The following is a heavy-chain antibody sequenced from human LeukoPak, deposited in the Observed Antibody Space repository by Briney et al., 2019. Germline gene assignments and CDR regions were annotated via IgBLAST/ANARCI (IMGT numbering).Heavy chain of an antibody. V-gene: IGHV3-23*01. CDR3: AKDSVLRYFDWLSFIDY. D-gene: IGHD3-9*01. Sequence: GGSLRLSCAASGFTFSSYAMSWVRQAPGKGLKWVSAISGSGGSTYYADSVKGRFTISRDNSKNTLYLQMNSLRAEDTAVYYCAKDSVLRYFDWLSFIDYWGQGTLVTVSS. J-gene: IGHJ4*02. CDR2: ISGSGGST. CDR1: GFTFSSYA.